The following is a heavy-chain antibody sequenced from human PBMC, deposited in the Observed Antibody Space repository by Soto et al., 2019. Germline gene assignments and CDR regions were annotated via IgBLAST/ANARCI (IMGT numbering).Heavy chain of an antibody. D-gene: IGHD6-19*01. CDR3: ARSPPKTYSSGWYGYYYYGMDV. CDR2: ISYDGSNK. Sequence: PGGSLRLSCAASGFTFSSYAMHWVRQAPGKGLEWVAVISYDGSNKYYADAVKGRFTISRDNSKNTLYLQMNSLRAEDTAVYYCARSPPKTYSSGWYGYYYYGMDVWGQGTTVTVSS. V-gene: IGHV3-30-3*01. CDR1: GFTFSSYA. J-gene: IGHJ6*02.